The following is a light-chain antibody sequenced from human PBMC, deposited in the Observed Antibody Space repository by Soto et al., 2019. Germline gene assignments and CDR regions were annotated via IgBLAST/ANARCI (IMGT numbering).Light chain of an antibody. CDR2: STS. CDR1: QRVSSDS. Sequence: IVLTQSPDTLSLSPGERATLSCRASQRVSSDSLAWYQQQPGQAPRLLIYSTSNRATGIPDRFSGSGSGTDFTLTIRRLEPEDFAVYYCQQYGNSRGTFGQGTKVDIK. J-gene: IGKJ1*01. V-gene: IGKV3-20*01. CDR3: QQYGNSRGT.